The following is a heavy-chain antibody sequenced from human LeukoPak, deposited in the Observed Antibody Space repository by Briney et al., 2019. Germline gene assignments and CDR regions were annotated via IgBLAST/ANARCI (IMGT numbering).Heavy chain of an antibody. Sequence: GASVKVSCKTSGGTFSRLPISWVRQAPGQGLEWVGGIIPIFGTANYAQKFQGRVTITTDESTSTVYMEVTSLRSEDTAVYYCARGDGRGTSGYYDYWGQGTLVTVSS. CDR3: ARGDGRGTSGYYDY. V-gene: IGHV1-69*05. D-gene: IGHD3-22*01. CDR2: IIPIFGTA. CDR1: GGTFSRLP. J-gene: IGHJ4*02.